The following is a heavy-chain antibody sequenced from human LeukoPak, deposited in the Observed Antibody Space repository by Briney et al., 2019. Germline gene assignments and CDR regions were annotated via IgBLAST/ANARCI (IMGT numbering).Heavy chain of an antibody. J-gene: IGHJ4*02. CDR2: IGGSNGIT. CDR3: ARNENSGWGYFDY. Sequence: GGSLRLSCAASGFTFNSYAMSWVRQAPGKGLEWVSVIGGSNGITFYVGSVKGRFTISRDNSKDTLYLQMNSLRAEDTAVYYCARNENSGWGYFDYWGQGTLVTVSS. D-gene: IGHD5-12*01. CDR1: GFTFNSYA. V-gene: IGHV3-23*01.